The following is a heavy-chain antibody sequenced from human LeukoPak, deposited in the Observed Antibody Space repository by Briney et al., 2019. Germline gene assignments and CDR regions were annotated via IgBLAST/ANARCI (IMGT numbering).Heavy chain of an antibody. CDR1: GGSFSGYY. CDR3: ARGLRITIIVVVLDAFDI. Sequence: PSETLSLTCAVYGGSFSGYYWSWIRQPPGKGLEWIGEINHSGSTNYNPSLKSRVTISVDTSKNQFSLKLSSVTAADTAVYYCARGLRITIIVVVLDAFDIWGQGTMVTVSS. J-gene: IGHJ3*02. CDR2: INHSGST. V-gene: IGHV4-34*01. D-gene: IGHD3-22*01.